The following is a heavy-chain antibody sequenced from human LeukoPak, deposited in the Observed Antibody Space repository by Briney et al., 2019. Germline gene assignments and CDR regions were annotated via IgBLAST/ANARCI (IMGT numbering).Heavy chain of an antibody. D-gene: IGHD2-2*01. CDR1: GYTFTGYY. V-gene: IGHV1-2*02. CDR2: INPNSGGT. J-gene: IGHJ4*02. Sequence: ASVKVSCKASGYTFTGYYIHWVRQAPGQGLEWMGWINPNSGGTNYAQKFQGRVTMTRDTSISTAYMELSRLRSDDTAVYYCARSYCIGTNCYSHLFDYWGQGTLVTVSS. CDR3: ARSYCIGTNCYSHLFDY.